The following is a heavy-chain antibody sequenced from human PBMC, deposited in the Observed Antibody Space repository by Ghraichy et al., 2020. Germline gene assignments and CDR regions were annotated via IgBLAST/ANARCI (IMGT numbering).Heavy chain of an antibody. CDR3: ARTYYGSGSMGYYYYYMDV. CDR2: IDWDDDK. J-gene: IGHJ6*03. D-gene: IGHD3-10*01. Sequence: SGPTLVKPTQTLTLTCTFSGFSLSTSGMCVSWIRQPPGKALEWLARIDWDDDKYYSTSLKTRLTISKDTSKNQVVLTMTNMDPVDTATYYCARTYYGSGSMGYYYYYMDVWGKGTTVTVSS. CDR1: GFSLSTSGMC. V-gene: IGHV2-70*11.